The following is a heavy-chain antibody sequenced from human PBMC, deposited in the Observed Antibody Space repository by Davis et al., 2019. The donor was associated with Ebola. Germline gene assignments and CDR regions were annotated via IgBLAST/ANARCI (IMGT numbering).Heavy chain of an antibody. Sequence: ASVQVSCKASRYTFTGHYIHCVRQAPGQGLEWMGWINPNSGGTNYAQKFQGRVTMTRDTSITTACMELSGLRSDDTAVYYCAREGVSAADTNWFDPWGQGTLVTVSS. V-gene: IGHV1-2*02. D-gene: IGHD2-2*01. CDR1: RYTFTGHY. CDR2: INPNSGGT. CDR3: AREGVSAADTNWFDP. J-gene: IGHJ5*02.